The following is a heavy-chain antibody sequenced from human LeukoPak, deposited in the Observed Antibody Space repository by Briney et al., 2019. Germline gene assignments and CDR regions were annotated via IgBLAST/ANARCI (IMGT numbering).Heavy chain of an antibody. Sequence: SETLSLTXAVSGYSISSVYYWGWIRQPPGKGLEWIGSIYHSGSTYYNPSLKSPVTISVDTAKNQFSLKLSSVTAADTAVYYCARLRCSSTSCYLGYYFDYWGQGTLVTVSS. CDR3: ARLRCSSTSCYLGYYFDY. J-gene: IGHJ4*02. D-gene: IGHD2-2*01. CDR1: GYSISSVYY. V-gene: IGHV4-38-2*01. CDR2: IYHSGST.